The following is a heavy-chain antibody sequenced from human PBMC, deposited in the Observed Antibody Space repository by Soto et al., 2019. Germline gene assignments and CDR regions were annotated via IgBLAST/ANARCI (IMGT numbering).Heavy chain of an antibody. Sequence: EVQLAESGGGMVQPGGSLRLSCVASGFTFSSYDMHWVRQAPGKGLEYVSSIRSNGGTTYYGNSVKGRFTISRDNSKNTLYLQMGSLRAEDMAVYYCVRRVSGNYDYLGQGTLVTVSS. CDR3: VRRVSGNYDY. CDR1: GFTFSSYD. J-gene: IGHJ4*02. CDR2: IRSNGGTT. D-gene: IGHD1-7*01. V-gene: IGHV3-64*01.